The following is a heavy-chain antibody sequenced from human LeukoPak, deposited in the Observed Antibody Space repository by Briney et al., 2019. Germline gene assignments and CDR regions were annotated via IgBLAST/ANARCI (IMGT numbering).Heavy chain of an antibody. Sequence: GGSLRLSCAASGFTFSSYWMSWVRQAPGKGLEWVSAISGSGGSTYYADSVKGRSTISRDNSKNTLYLQMNSLRAEDTAVYYCAKDHCSGGSCYSQHYFDSWGQGTLVTVSS. CDR1: GFTFSSYW. CDR2: ISGSGGST. CDR3: AKDHCSGGSCYSQHYFDS. J-gene: IGHJ4*02. V-gene: IGHV3-23*01. D-gene: IGHD2-15*01.